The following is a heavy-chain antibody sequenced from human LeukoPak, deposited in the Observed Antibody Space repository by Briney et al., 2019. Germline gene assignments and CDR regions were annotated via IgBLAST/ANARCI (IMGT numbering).Heavy chain of an antibody. V-gene: IGHV5-51*01. CDR3: ARHIQTTVGIYYYYYGMDV. D-gene: IGHD4-23*01. Sequence: RGESLKISCKGSGYSFTSYWIGWVRQMPGKGLEWMGIIYPGDSDTRYSPSFQGQVTISADKSISTAYLQWSSLKASDTAMYYCARHIQTTVGIYYYYYGMDVWGQGTTVTVSS. J-gene: IGHJ6*02. CDR1: GYSFTSYW. CDR2: IYPGDSDT.